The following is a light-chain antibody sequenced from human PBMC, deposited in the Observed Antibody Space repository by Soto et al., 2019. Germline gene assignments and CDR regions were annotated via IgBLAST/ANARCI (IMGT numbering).Light chain of an antibody. CDR3: QQYNNWPRT. V-gene: IGKV3-15*01. J-gene: IGKJ1*01. CDR2: DAS. CDR1: QSVSSN. Sequence: EIVMTQSPATLSVSPGERATISCRASQSVSSNLAWYQQKPGQAPRLLIYDASTRATGIPARFSGSGSGTEFTLTISSLQDEDFAVYYYQQYNNWPRTFGQGTKVEIK.